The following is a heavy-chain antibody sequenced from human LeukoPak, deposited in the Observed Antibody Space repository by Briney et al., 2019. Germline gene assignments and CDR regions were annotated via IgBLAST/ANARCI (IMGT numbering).Heavy chain of an antibody. J-gene: IGHJ4*02. Sequence: SQTLSLTCTVSGGSISSGGNNGGGVRQHQGRGRGGVGYIYYSATTYYNPSLKSRVTISVDTSKNQFSLKLSSVTAADTAVYYCARGPHDYGDYGVDYWGQGTLVTVSS. CDR3: ARGPHDYGDYGVDY. D-gene: IGHD4-17*01. CDR2: IYYSATT. V-gene: IGHV4-31*03. CDR1: GGSISSGGNN.